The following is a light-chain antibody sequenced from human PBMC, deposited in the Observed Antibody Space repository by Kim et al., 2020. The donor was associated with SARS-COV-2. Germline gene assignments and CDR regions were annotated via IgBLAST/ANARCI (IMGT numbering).Light chain of an antibody. CDR2: EVF. CDR1: QNIGRY. V-gene: IGKV3-11*01. CDR3: HHRANWPALT. Sequence: EIVLTPSPATLSFSPGDRAILSCRASQNIGRYLAWYQQRPGQAPRLLIYEVFNRAAGVPARFSGNGSETDFTLTITSLEPDDFAVYYCHHRANWPALTFGGGTKVDIK. J-gene: IGKJ4*01.